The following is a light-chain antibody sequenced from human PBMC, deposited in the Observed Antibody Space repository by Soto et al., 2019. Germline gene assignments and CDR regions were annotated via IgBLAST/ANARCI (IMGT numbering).Light chain of an antibody. CDR1: SGHINNI. CDR3: ETWDSNSRV. J-gene: IGLJ2*01. V-gene: IGLV4-60*03. Sequence: QSVLTQSSSASASLGSSVKLTCTLSSGHINNIIAWHQQQPGKAPRFLMKLERSGSYNKGSGVPDRFSGSSSGAARYLTISHLQSEDEADYYCETWDSNSRVFGGGTKLTVL. CDR2: LERSGSY.